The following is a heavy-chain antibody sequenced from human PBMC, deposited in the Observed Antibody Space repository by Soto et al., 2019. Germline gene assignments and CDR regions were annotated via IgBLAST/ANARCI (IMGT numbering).Heavy chain of an antibody. CDR2: MYYSGTT. V-gene: IGHV4-39*01. CDR3: ARRTAAAGGRFDS. D-gene: IGHD6-13*01. Sequence: QLQESGPGLVKPSGTLSLTCTVSGDSITSSDYHWGWIRQPPGKGLEWIGDMYYSGTTYYNPSLKTRVTISVGADKKRFSLQLSSVTAADTAVYYCARRTAAAGGRFDSWGQGTLVTVSS. CDR1: GDSITSSDYH. J-gene: IGHJ5*01.